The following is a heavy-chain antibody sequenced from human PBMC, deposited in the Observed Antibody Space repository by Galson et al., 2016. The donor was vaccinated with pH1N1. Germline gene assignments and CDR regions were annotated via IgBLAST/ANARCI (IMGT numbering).Heavy chain of an antibody. CDR2: IYWNDDK. Sequence: PALVKPTQTLTLTCTFSGFSLSTSGVGVGWIRQPPGKALEWLALIYWNDDKRYSPSLKSRLTITKDTSKKQVVLTMTNMDPVDTATYYCAHSLYGDYVGWFDPWGQGTLVTVSS. J-gene: IGHJ5*02. D-gene: IGHD4-17*01. V-gene: IGHV2-5*01. CDR1: GFSLSTSGVG. CDR3: AHSLYGDYVGWFDP.